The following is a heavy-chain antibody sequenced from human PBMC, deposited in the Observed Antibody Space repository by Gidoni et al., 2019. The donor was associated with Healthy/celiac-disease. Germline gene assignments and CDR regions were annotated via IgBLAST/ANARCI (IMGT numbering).Heavy chain of an antibody. V-gene: IGHV3-53*01. CDR2: IYSGGST. Sequence: EVQLVEPGGGLIQPGGSLRLSCAASGFTVCSNYMSWVRQAPGKGLEWVSVIYSGGSTYYADSVKGRFTISRDNSKNTLYLQMNSLRAEDTAVYYCATTPGSSGIPRGAFDIWGQGTMVTVSS. J-gene: IGHJ3*02. CDR3: ATTPGSSGIPRGAFDI. CDR1: GFTVCSNY. D-gene: IGHD3-22*01.